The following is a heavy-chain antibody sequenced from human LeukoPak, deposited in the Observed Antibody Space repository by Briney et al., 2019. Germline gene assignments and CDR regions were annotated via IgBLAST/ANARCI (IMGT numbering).Heavy chain of an antibody. J-gene: IGHJ6*02. V-gene: IGHV3-23*01. D-gene: IGHD5-18*01. CDR3: AKDLTSIQLWLEGINYYYGMEV. Sequence: GGSLRLSCAASGFTFSSYAMSWVRQAPGKGLEWVSAISGSGGSTYYADSVKGRFTISRDNSKNTLYLQMNSLRAEDTAVYYCAKDLTSIQLWLEGINYYYGMEVWGQGTTVTVSS. CDR1: GFTFSSYA. CDR2: ISGSGGST.